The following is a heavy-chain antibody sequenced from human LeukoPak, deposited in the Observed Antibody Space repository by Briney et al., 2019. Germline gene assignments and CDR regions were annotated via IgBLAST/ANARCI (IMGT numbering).Heavy chain of an antibody. V-gene: IGHV3-21*01. Sequence: GGSLRLSCAASGFTFSRYSMNWVRQAPGKGLEWVSSISSSSSYIYYADSVKGRFTISRDNAKNSLYLQMNSLRAEDTAVYYCASTGYCTNGVCRWGQGTLVTVSS. CDR1: GFTFSRYS. J-gene: IGHJ4*02. CDR3: ASTGYCTNGVCR. CDR2: ISSSSSYI. D-gene: IGHD2-8*01.